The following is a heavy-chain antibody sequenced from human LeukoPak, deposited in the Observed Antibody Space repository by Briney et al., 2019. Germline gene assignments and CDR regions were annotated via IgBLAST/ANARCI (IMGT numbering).Heavy chain of an antibody. J-gene: IGHJ5*02. CDR3: ARGRYSSSWNGFDP. V-gene: IGHV4-34*01. D-gene: IGHD6-13*01. CDR2: INHSGST. CDR1: GGSFSGYY. Sequence: PSETLSLTCAVYGGSFSGYYWSWIRQPPGKGLEWIGEINHSGSTNYNPSLKSRVTISVDTSKNQFSLKLSSVTAADTAVYYCARGRYSSSWNGFDPWGQGTLVTVSS.